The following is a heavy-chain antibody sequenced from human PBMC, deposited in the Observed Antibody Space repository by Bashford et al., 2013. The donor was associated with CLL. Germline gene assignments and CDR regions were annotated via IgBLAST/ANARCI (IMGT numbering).Heavy chain of an antibody. CDR1: GFTFTTYS. J-gene: IGHJ6*02. CDR2: ISSSSSI. Sequence: GGSLRLSCTASGFTFTTYSMNWVRQAPGKGLEWVSSISSSSSIYYADSVRGRFTISRDNAKNSLYLQMNSLRAEDTAVCYCASDRNGMDVWGQGTTVTVSS. V-gene: IGHV3-21*01. CDR3: ASDRNGMDV.